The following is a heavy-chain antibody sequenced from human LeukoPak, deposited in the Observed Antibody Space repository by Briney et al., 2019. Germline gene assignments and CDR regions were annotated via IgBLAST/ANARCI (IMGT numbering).Heavy chain of an antibody. CDR1: GFTFSNYA. J-gene: IGHJ4*02. D-gene: IGHD6-13*01. Sequence: GGSLRLSCAATGFTFSNYAIHWGRQAPGKELEWVAFISDDGSRQHYADSVKGRFTISRDNSKNTLNLQMNSLRADDTAIYYCARALYSSRHNHFDYWGQGTVVTVSS. CDR3: ARALYSSRHNHFDY. V-gene: IGHV3-30-3*01. CDR2: ISDDGSRQ.